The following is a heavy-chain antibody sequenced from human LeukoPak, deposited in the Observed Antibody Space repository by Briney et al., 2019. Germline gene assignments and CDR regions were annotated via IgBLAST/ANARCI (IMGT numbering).Heavy chain of an antibody. J-gene: IGHJ4*02. CDR1: GFTFSSYG. D-gene: IGHD3-10*01. Sequence: TGGSLRLSCAASGFTFSSYGMHWVRQAPGKGLEWVAFIRYDGSNKYYADSVKGRFTISRDNSKNTLFLQMNSLRAEDTAVYYCAKDHYGSGSGSSYFDHWGQGTLVTVSS. V-gene: IGHV3-30*02. CDR3: AKDHYGSGSGSSYFDH. CDR2: IRYDGSNK.